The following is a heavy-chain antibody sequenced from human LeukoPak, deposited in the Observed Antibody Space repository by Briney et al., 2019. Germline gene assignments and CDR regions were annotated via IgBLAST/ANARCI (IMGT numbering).Heavy chain of an antibody. J-gene: IGHJ3*02. CDR1: GGSISSGGYY. CDR3: ARVDIGNGAFDI. CDR2: IHHSGST. D-gene: IGHD5-12*01. V-gene: IGHV4-30-2*01. Sequence: SETLSLTCAVSGGSISSGGYYWSWIRQPPGKGLEWIGYIHHSGSTYYNPSLKSRVTISVDRSKNQFSLKLSSVTAADTAVYYCARVDIGNGAFDIWGQGTMVTVSS.